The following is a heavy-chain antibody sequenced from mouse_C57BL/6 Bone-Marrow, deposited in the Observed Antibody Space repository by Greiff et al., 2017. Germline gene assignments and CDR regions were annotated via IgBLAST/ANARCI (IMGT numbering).Heavy chain of an antibody. CDR2: IYARSGNT. Sequence: SGAELARPGASVTLSCTASGYTFTSYGISWVKQRTGQGLEWIGEIYARSGNTSYNEKIKGKATLTADDSYRTAYMVLRRLTSEDSAVYICAGQLRLRWSCWGRGTLVTVSS. CDR1: GYTFTSYG. V-gene: IGHV1-81*01. CDR3: AGQLRLRWSC. D-gene: IGHD3-2*02. J-gene: IGHJ3*01.